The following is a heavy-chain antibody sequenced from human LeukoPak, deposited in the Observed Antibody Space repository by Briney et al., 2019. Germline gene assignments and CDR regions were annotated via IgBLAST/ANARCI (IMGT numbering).Heavy chain of an antibody. CDR1: GGSISSYY. V-gene: IGHV4-59*01. Sequence: SETLSLTCTVSGGSISSYYWTWFRQPPGKGLEWIGYVYYSGSTNYNPSLKSRVTISMDTSKNQFSLKLSSVTAADTAIYYCARETLEGKFDPWGQGILVTVSS. CDR3: ARETLEGKFDP. CDR2: VYYSGST. D-gene: IGHD1-1*01. J-gene: IGHJ5*02.